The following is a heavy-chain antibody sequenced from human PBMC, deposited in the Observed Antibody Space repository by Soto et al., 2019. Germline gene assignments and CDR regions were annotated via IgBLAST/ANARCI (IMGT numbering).Heavy chain of an antibody. Sequence: EVQLLESGGGLVQPGGSLRLSCAASGFTFSSYAMSWVRQAPGKGLEWVSAISGSGGSTYYADSVKGRFTISRDNSKNTLYLKMNSLRAEDTAVYYCAKALGDGYSSGSLDYWGQGTLVTVSS. CDR1: GFTFSSYA. V-gene: IGHV3-23*01. D-gene: IGHD6-19*01. CDR3: AKALGDGYSSGSLDY. J-gene: IGHJ4*02. CDR2: ISGSGGST.